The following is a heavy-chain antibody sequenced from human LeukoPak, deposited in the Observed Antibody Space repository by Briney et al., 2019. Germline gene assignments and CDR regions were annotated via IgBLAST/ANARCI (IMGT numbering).Heavy chain of an antibody. CDR3: ASHGYSLGY. D-gene: IGHD5-18*01. V-gene: IGHV4-59*01. Sequence: PSETLSLTCTVSGGSISSYYWSWIRQPPGKGLECIGYIYYSGSTNYNPSLKSRVTISVDTSKNQFSLKLSSVTAADTAVYYCASHGYSLGYWGQGTLVTVSS. CDR1: GGSISSYY. CDR2: IYYSGST. J-gene: IGHJ4*01.